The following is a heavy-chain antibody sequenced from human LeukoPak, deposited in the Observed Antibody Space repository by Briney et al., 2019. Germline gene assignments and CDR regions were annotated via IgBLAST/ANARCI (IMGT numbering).Heavy chain of an antibody. J-gene: IGHJ4*02. CDR2: ISSSGSTI. CDR3: ARAEPPLPSDFDY. CDR1: GFTFSDYY. Sequence: GGSLRLSCAASGFTFSDYYMSWIRQAPGKGLEWVSYISSSGSTIYYADSVKGRFTISRDNAKNSLYLQMNSLRAEDTAVHYCARAEPPLPSDFDYWGQGTLVTVSS. D-gene: IGHD1-14*01. V-gene: IGHV3-11*01.